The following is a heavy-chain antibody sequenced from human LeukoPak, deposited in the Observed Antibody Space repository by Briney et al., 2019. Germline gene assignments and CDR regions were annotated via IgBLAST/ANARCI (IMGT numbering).Heavy chain of an antibody. CDR1: GFTFSSYE. Sequence: PGGSLRLSCAASGFTFSSYEMNWVRQAPGKGLEWVSYISSSGSTIYYADSVKGRFTISRDNAKNSLYLQMNSLRAEDTAVYYCASAYGWRTHFDYWGQGTLVTVSS. J-gene: IGHJ4*02. V-gene: IGHV3-48*03. CDR3: ASAYGWRTHFDY. D-gene: IGHD3-10*01. CDR2: ISSSGSTI.